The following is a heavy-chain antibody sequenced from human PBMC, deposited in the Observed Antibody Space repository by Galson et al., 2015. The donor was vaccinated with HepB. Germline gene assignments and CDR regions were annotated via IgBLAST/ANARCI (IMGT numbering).Heavy chain of an antibody. V-gene: IGHV3-20*04. CDR3: VREGENCSRTSCYNYGMDV. J-gene: IGHJ6*02. Sequence: SLRLSCAASGFNLDDYGMGWVRQAPGKGLEWISYISWNGANAGYEDSVTGRFSVSRDNARNSLYLDMTSLRAEDTALYYCVREGENCSRTSCYNYGMDVWGQGTTVIVSS. D-gene: IGHD2-2*02. CDR1: GFNLDDYG. CDR2: ISWNGANA.